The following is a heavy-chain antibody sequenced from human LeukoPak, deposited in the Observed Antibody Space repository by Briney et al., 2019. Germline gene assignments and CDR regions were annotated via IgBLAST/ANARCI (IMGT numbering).Heavy chain of an antibody. V-gene: IGHV3-23*01. Sequence: GGSLRLSCAASGFTLSHFAMAWVRQAPGKGLEWLLSLGGSAGDTYFADSVKGRFTISRDNAKNSLYLQMNSLRAEDTAVYYCASRARGEYWGQGTLVTVSS. J-gene: IGHJ4*02. CDR1: GFTLSHFA. CDR3: ASRARGEY. CDR2: LGGSAGDT. D-gene: IGHD3-10*01.